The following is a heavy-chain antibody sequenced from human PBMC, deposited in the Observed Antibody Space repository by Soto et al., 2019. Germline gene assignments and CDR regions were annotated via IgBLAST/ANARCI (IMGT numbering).Heavy chain of an antibody. D-gene: IGHD4-17*01. V-gene: IGHV4-30-4*01. CDR2: IYYSGST. CDR1: GGSISSGDYY. J-gene: IGHJ4*02. CDR3: AGTDYGDYVDDY. Sequence: QVQLQESGPGLVKPSQTLSLTCTVSGGSISSGDYYWSWIRQPPGKGLEWIGYIYYSGSTYYNPYLKCGVTIPVDPSKNQFSLKLSSVTAADTAVYYCAGTDYGDYVDDYWGQGTLVTVSS.